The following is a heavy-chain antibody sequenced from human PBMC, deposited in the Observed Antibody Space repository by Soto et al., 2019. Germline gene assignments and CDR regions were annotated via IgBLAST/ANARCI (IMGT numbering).Heavy chain of an antibody. CDR1: GGSINSGGYY. CDR2: IYYSAST. J-gene: IGHJ4*02. Sequence: SETLSLTCTVSGGSINSGGYYWNWIRQHPGKGLEWIGYIYYSASTYYNPSLKSRVTISVDRSKNQLSLKLSSVTAADTAVYYCARVPDYWGQGTLVTVSS. V-gene: IGHV4-31*03. CDR3: ARVPDY.